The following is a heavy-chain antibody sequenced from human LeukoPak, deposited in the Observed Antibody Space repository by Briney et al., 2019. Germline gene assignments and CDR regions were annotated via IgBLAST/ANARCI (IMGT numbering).Heavy chain of an antibody. J-gene: IGHJ4*02. D-gene: IGHD6-25*01. Sequence: GGSLRLSCSASGFTFSSYAMHWVRQAPGKGLEWVSAVSGSGGSTYYADSVKGRFTISRDNSKNTLYLQMDSLRVEDTAVYYCARDVGSAPFDYWGQGTLVTVSS. CDR3: ARDVGSAPFDY. V-gene: IGHV3-23*01. CDR2: VSGSGGST. CDR1: GFTFSSYA.